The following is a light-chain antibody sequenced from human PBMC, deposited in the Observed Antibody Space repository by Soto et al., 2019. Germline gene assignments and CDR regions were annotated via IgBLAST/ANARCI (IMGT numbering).Light chain of an antibody. CDR2: DAS. J-gene: IGKJ5*01. CDR3: QQRSN. V-gene: IGKV3-11*01. Sequence: EIVLTQSPATLSLSPGERATLSCRASQSVSSYLAWYQQKPGQAPRLLIYDASNRATGIPARFSGSGSGTDFTLTISSLKPEDFAVYFCQQRSNFGQGTRLEIK. CDR1: QSVSSY.